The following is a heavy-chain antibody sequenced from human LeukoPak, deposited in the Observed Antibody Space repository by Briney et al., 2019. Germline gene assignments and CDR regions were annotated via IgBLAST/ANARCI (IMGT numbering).Heavy chain of an antibody. J-gene: IGHJ3*02. Sequence: ASVKVSCKASGYTFTSYDIHWVRQATGQGLEWMGWMNPNSGNTGYAQKFQGRVTMTRNTSISTAHMELSSLRSEDTAVYYCARARKYDFWSAIPWDAFDIWGQGTMVTVSS. CDR1: GYTFTSYD. D-gene: IGHD3-3*01. CDR3: ARARKYDFWSAIPWDAFDI. CDR2: MNPNSGNT. V-gene: IGHV1-8*01.